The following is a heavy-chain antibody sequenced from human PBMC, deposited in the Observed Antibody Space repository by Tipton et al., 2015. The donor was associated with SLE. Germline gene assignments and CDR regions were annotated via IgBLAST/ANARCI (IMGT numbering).Heavy chain of an antibody. V-gene: IGHV4-59*11. Sequence: TLSLTCTVSGGSNSSHYWSWIRQPPGKGLEWIGYISYSETTNYNPSLKSRVTISVDTSKNQFSLKLRSVTAADTAVYYCAGAWQGYCSGGTCYVLDYWGQGTLVTVSS. CDR1: GGSNSSHY. D-gene: IGHD2-15*01. CDR3: AGAWQGYCSGGTCYVLDY. CDR2: ISYSETT. J-gene: IGHJ4*02.